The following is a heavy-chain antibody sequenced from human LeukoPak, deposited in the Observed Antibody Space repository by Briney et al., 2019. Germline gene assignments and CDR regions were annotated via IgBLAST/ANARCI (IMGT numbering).Heavy chain of an antibody. CDR3: TTAGYYYDSSGYYPFDY. CDR2: IKSKTDGGTT. CDR1: GFTFSNAW. Sequence: KAGGSLRLSCAASGFTFSNAWMSWVRQAPGKGLEWVGRIKSKTDGGTTDYAAPVKGRFTISRDDSKNTLYPQMNSLKTEGTAVYYCTTAGYYYDSSGYYPFDYWGQGTLVTVSS. J-gene: IGHJ4*02. V-gene: IGHV3-15*01. D-gene: IGHD3-22*01.